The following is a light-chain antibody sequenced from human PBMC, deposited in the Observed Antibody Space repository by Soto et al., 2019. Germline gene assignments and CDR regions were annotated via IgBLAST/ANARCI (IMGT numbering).Light chain of an antibody. Sequence: DIQMTQSPSTLSGSVGDRVTITCRASQTISSWLAWYQQKPGKAPKLLIYKASTLKSGVPSRFSGSGSGTDFTLTISRLEPEDFAVYYCQHYGASPWTFGQGTKVDI. J-gene: IGKJ1*01. V-gene: IGKV1-5*03. CDR3: QHYGASPWT. CDR1: QTISSW. CDR2: KAS.